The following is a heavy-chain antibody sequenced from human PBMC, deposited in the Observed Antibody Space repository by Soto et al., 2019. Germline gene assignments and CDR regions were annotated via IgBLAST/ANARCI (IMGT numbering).Heavy chain of an antibody. CDR1: GFTFSNAW. CDR3: TPGRSSGYHYYYGMDL. J-gene: IGHJ6*02. Sequence: EVQLVESGGGLVKPGGSLRLSCAASGFTFSNAWMSWVRQAPGKGLEWVGRIKSKTDGGTTDYAAPVKGRFTISRDESKNTLDLQMNRLKTEDTAVYYCTPGRSSGYHYYYGMDLWGQGTTVTVSS. V-gene: IGHV3-15*01. CDR2: IKSKTDGGTT. D-gene: IGHD5-12*01.